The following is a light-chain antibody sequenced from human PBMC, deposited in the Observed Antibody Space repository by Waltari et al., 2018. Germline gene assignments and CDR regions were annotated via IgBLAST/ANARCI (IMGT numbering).Light chain of an antibody. V-gene: IGLV2-14*03. CDR2: DVF. CDR1: SSDVGGYNS. CDR3: SSYRSSPPHVV. Sequence: QSALTQPASVSGSPGQSISISCTGISSDVGGYNSVSWYQHHPDKAPKLLIYDVFKRPSGVSNRFSGSKSGNAASLAISGLQAEDEGVYYCSSYRSSPPHVVFGEGTKLTVL. J-gene: IGLJ2*01.